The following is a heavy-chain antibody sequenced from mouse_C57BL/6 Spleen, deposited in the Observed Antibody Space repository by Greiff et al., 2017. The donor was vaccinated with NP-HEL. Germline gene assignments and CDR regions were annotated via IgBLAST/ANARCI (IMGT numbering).Heavy chain of an antibody. V-gene: IGHV5-16*01. CDR2: INYDGSST. Sequence: EVMLVESEGGLVQPGSSMKLSCTASGFTFSDYYMAWVRQVPEKGLEWVANINYDGSSTYYLDSLKSRFIISRDNAKNILYLQMSSLKSEDTATYYCARVWYGAMDYWGQGTSVTVSS. CDR3: ARVWYGAMDY. CDR1: GFTFSDYY. D-gene: IGHD1-1*02. J-gene: IGHJ4*01.